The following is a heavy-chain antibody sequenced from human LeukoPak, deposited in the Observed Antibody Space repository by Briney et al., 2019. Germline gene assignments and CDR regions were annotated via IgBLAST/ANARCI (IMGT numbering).Heavy chain of an antibody. J-gene: IGHJ6*03. Sequence: GASVKVSCKASGYTFTSYDINWVRQATGQGLEWMRWMNPNSGNTGYAQKFQGRVTITRNTSISTAYMELSSLRSEDTAVYYCARVGVGGRVYDSYYYYMDVWGKGTTVTVSS. CDR3: ARVGVGGRVYDSYYYYMDV. D-gene: IGHD3-22*01. CDR2: MNPNSGNT. V-gene: IGHV1-8*03. CDR1: GYTFTSYD.